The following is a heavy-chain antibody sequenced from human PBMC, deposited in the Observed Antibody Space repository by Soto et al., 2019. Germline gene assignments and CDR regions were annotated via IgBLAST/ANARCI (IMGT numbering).Heavy chain of an antibody. CDR1: GFTFSSYA. Sequence: PGGSLRLSCAASGFTFSSYAMHWVRQAPGKGLEWVAVISYDGSNKYYADSVKGRFTISRDNSKNTLYLQMNSLRAEDTAVYYCARDGAVAGTGLDYWGQGTLVTVSS. J-gene: IGHJ4*02. V-gene: IGHV3-30-3*01. CDR2: ISYDGSNK. CDR3: ARDGAVAGTGLDY. D-gene: IGHD6-19*01.